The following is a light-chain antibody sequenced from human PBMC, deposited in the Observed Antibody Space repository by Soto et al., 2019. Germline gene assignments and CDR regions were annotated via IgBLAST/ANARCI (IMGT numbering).Light chain of an antibody. CDR2: DAS. CDR3: QQRRNWPPIT. V-gene: IGKV3-11*01. Sequence: EIVLTQSPATLSLSPGERATLSCRASQSVSSYLAWYQQKPGQAPRLLIYDASNRATGIPARFSGSGSVTDLTLTISSLEPEDFAVYYCQQRRNWPPITFGGGTKVEIK. J-gene: IGKJ4*01. CDR1: QSVSSY.